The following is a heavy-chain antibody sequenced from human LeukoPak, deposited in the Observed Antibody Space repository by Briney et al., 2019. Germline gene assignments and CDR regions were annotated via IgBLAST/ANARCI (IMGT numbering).Heavy chain of an antibody. J-gene: IGHJ4*02. CDR1: GFTFSNYW. CDR2: INQDGSEK. V-gene: IGHV3-7*01. CDR3: ARRRCSSSSCFEDY. D-gene: IGHD2-2*01. Sequence: GGSLRLSCAASGFTFSNYWMNWVRQAPGKGLEWVANINQDGSEKYYVDSVKGRFTISRDNAKNSLYLQMNSLRAEDTAVYYCARRRCSSSSCFEDYWGQGTLVTVSS.